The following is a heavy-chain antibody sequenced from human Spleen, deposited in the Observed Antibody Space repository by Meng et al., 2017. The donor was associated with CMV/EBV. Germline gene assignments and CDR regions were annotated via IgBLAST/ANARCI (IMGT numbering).Heavy chain of an antibody. J-gene: IGHJ6*02. CDR1: GGSFSGYY. V-gene: IGHV4-34*01. Sequence: GSLRLSCAVYGGSFSGYYWSWISQPQGKGLEWIGEINHSGSTNYNPSLKSRVPISVDTSKNQFSLKLSSVTAADTAVYYCTRYSPPPGWDYVWGSYSGYYYYGMDVWGQGTTVTVSS. CDR2: INHSGST. D-gene: IGHD3-16*01. CDR3: TRYSPPPGWDYVWGSYSGYYYYGMDV.